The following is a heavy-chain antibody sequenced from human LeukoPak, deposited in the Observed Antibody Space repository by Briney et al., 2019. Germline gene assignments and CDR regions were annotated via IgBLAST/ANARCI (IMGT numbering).Heavy chain of an antibody. J-gene: IGHJ5*02. D-gene: IGHD2-2*01. Sequence: PGGSLRLSCSASGFSFSSYAMSWVRQPPGKGLEWVSAISGSGGSTYYADSVKGRFTISRDNSKNTLYLQMNSLRAEDTAVYYCAKAEGIVVVPAAIWDNWFDPWGQGPLVTVSS. V-gene: IGHV3-23*01. CDR1: GFSFSSYA. CDR3: AKAEGIVVVPAAIWDNWFDP. CDR2: ISGSGGST.